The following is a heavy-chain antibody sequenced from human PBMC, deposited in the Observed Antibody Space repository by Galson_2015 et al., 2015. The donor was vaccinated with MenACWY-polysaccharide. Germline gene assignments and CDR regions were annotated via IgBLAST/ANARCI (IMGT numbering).Heavy chain of an antibody. CDR3: ARDTPGIEDFDY. D-gene: IGHD1-1*01. CDR1: GFTFRSHD. CDR2: IDTSGTST. V-gene: IGHV3-48*03. J-gene: IGHJ4*02. Sequence: SLRLSCAVSGFTFRSHDMNWVRQAPGKGLKWVSHIDTSGTSTKYADSVKGRFIMSRDNAKNSLYLQMNSLRLEDTAVYYCARDTPGIEDFDYWGQGILVTVSS.